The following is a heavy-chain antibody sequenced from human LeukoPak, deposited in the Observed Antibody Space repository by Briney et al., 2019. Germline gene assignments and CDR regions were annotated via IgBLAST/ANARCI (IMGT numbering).Heavy chain of an antibody. CDR2: IYPGDSDI. V-gene: IGHV5-51*01. Sequence: GESLKISCKGSGYSFTSYWIGWVRQMPGKGLEWMGIIYPGDSDIRYSPYFQGQVTISADKSIRAAYLQWSSLKASDTATYYCARREIGNAFDVWGRGTMVTVSS. CDR1: GYSFTSYW. CDR3: ARREIGNAFDV. J-gene: IGHJ3*01. D-gene: IGHD2/OR15-2a*01.